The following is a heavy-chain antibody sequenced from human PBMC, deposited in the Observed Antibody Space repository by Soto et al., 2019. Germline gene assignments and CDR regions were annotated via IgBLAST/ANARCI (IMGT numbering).Heavy chain of an antibody. V-gene: IGHV3-53*01. CDR1: GCNVGGNP. CDR3: ARGVNDDT. Sequence: EVKLVESGGGLMQPGGSLRLSCAASGCNVGGNPMTWVRQAPGKGLEWVAVIHTGGSTFYADPVKGRFTISRDNSKNTVYLLMISLTVGDTAMYFCARGVNDDTWGQGTLVTFSS. D-gene: IGHD1-1*01. CDR2: IHTGGST. J-gene: IGHJ5*02.